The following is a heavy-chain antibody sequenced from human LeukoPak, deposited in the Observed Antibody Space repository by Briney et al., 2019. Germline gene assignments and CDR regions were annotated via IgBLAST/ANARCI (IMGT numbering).Heavy chain of an antibody. D-gene: IGHD2-15*01. V-gene: IGHV4-30-2*01. Sequence: SQTLSLTCTVSGGSISSGGYFWSWVRQPPGKGLEWIGYIYHSGSTYYNPALKSRLPISVDRYTKQFSLKPSSVTAADTAVYYCARDLIPDHDIVHAFDIWGQGTMVTVSS. J-gene: IGHJ3*02. CDR1: GGSISSGGYF. CDR3: ARDLIPDHDIVHAFDI. CDR2: IYHSGST.